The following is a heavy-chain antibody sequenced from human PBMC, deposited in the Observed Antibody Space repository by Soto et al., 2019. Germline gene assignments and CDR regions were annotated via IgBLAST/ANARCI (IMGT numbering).Heavy chain of an antibody. CDR3: ARESGGWYVAFDI. Sequence: SETLSLTCTVSGGSISSYYWSWIRQPPGKGLEWIGYIYYSGSTNYNPSLKSRVTISVDTSKNQFSLKLSSVTAADTAVYYCARESGGWYVAFDIWGQGTMVTVSS. CDR2: IYYSGST. CDR1: GGSISSYY. D-gene: IGHD6-19*01. V-gene: IGHV4-59*01. J-gene: IGHJ3*02.